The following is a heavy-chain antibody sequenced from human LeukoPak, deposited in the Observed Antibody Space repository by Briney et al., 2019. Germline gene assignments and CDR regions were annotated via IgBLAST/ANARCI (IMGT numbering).Heavy chain of an antibody. D-gene: IGHD6-19*01. CDR3: ARERGHSRALDY. CDR1: GFTFSSYD. CDR2: ISNNGGST. V-gene: IGHV3-64*01. J-gene: IGHJ4*02. Sequence: GGSLRLSCAASGFTFSSYDMHWVRQAPGKGLEYVSTISNNGGSTYYANSVKGRFTISRDNSKNTLYPQMGSLRAEDMAVYYCARERGHSRALDYWGQGTLVTVSS.